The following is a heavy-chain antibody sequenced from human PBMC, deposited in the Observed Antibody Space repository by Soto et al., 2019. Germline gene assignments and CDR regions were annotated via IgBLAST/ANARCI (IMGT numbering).Heavy chain of an antibody. CDR3: ARDMYAMVAATHYFDY. V-gene: IGHV3-30-3*01. Sequence: QVQLVESGGGVVQPGRSLRLSCAASGFTFSSYAMHWVRQAPGKGLEWVAVISYDGSNKYYADSVKGRFTISRDNSKNTLYLQMNSLRAEDTDVYYCARDMYAMVAATHYFDYWGQGTLVTVSS. J-gene: IGHJ4*02. D-gene: IGHD2-15*01. CDR2: ISYDGSNK. CDR1: GFTFSSYA.